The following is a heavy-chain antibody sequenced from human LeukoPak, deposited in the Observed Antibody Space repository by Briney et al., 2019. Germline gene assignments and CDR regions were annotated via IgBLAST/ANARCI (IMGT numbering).Heavy chain of an antibody. CDR3: ARLYSAAFRFFDS. Sequence: SETLSLTCTVSGGSISSYYWSWIRQPPGKGLEWIAYMFRGGGTNYSPSLRGRVTISADPSQSQFSLTLSSVTAADSAVYYCARLYSAAFRFFDSWGQGTLVTVSS. CDR2: MFRGGGT. V-gene: IGHV4-59*08. D-gene: IGHD1-26*01. CDR1: GGSISSYY. J-gene: IGHJ4*02.